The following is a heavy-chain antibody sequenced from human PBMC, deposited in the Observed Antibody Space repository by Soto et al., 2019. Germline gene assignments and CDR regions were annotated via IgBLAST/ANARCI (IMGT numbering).Heavy chain of an antibody. Sequence: SVKVSCKASGGTFSSYAISWVRQAPGQGLEWMGGIIPIFGTANYAQKFQGRVTITADESTSTAYMELRSLRSDDTAVYYCAREAAAGTLDYWGQGTLVTVSS. V-gene: IGHV1-69*13. CDR1: GGTFSSYA. CDR2: IIPIFGTA. J-gene: IGHJ4*02. CDR3: AREAAAGTLDY. D-gene: IGHD6-13*01.